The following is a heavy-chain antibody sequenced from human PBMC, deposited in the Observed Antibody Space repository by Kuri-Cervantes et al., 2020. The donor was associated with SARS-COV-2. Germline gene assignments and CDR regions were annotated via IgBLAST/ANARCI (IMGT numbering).Heavy chain of an antibody. J-gene: IGHJ6*03. D-gene: IGHD6-6*01. CDR1: GYTFTSYD. CDR3: ARSSSSSVYYYYYMDV. CDR2: MNPNSGNT. V-gene: IGHV1-8*03. Sequence: SVTVSCKASGYTFTSYDINWVRQATGQGLEWMGWMNPNSGNTGYAQKFQGRVTITRNTSISTAYMELSSLRSEDTAVYYCARSSSSSVYYYYYMDVWGKGTTVTVSS.